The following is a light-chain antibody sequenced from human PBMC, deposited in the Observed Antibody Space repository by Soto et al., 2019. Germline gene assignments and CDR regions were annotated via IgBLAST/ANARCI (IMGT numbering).Light chain of an antibody. CDR3: SSYSTDGSYV. J-gene: IGLJ1*01. Sequence: SALTQPASVSGSPGQSIAISCTGTSSDVGGYNSASWYQQHPGKAPKLLIYDVSNRPSGVSNRFSGSKSGNTDSLTISGLPAEDEADYYCSSYSTDGSYVFGAGTKVSVL. V-gene: IGLV2-14*03. CDR1: SSDVGGYNS. CDR2: DVS.